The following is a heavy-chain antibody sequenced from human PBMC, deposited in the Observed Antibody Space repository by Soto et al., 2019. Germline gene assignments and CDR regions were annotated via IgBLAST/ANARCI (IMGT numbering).Heavy chain of an antibody. J-gene: IGHJ4*02. CDR1: GFTFSSYG. V-gene: IGHV3-30*18. CDR2: ISYDGSNK. D-gene: IGHD1-26*01. Sequence: SGGSLRLSCAASGFTFSSYGMHWVRQAPGKGLEWVAVISYDGSNKYYADSVKGRFTISRDNSKNTLYLQMNSLRAEDTAVYYCAKDRGGSYYVADYWGQGTLVTVSS. CDR3: AKDRGGSYYVADY.